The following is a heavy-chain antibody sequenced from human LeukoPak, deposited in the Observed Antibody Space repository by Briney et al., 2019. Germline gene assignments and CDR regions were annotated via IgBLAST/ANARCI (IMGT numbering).Heavy chain of an antibody. J-gene: IGHJ4*02. CDR3: SRGKEGYCSGGSCSYFFGY. CDR2: ITTTGVT. Sequence: PGGSLRLSCAASGFAFSSNDMHWVRQGTGIGPEWVSTITTTGVTFYRDSVEGRFTISRENAKSSLYLQMDSLRAGDTAVYYCSRGKEGYCSGGSCSYFFGYWGQGSLVTVSS. V-gene: IGHV3-13*01. CDR1: GFAFSSND. D-gene: IGHD2-15*01.